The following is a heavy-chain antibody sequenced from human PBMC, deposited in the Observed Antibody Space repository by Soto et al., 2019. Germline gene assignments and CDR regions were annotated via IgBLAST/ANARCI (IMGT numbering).Heavy chain of an antibody. V-gene: IGHV3-20*04. CDR1: GFTFDDYA. D-gene: IGHD6-19*01. CDR2: INWNGVTI. J-gene: IGHJ4*02. CDR3: ARGRSAGWYGAVDY. Sequence: EVQLVESGGDVIRPGGSLRLSCAASGFTFDDYAMSWVRQAPGKGLEWVSTINWNGVTIHYADSGKGRFTISRDNAKNSLYLQMNSLRAEDTAFYYCARGRSAGWYGAVDYWGQGTLVTVSS.